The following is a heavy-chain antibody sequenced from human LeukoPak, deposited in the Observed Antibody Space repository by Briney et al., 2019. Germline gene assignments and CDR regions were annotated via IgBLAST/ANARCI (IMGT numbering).Heavy chain of an antibody. V-gene: IGHV3-23*01. Sequence: GGSLRLSCAASGFTFSSYAMSWVRQAPGKGLEWVSAISGSGGSTYYADSAKGRFTISRDNSKNTLYLQMNSLRAEGTAVYYCAKSGGYSGYDLGYWGQGTLVTVAS. CDR1: GFTFSSYA. CDR3: AKSGGYSGYDLGY. D-gene: IGHD5-12*01. J-gene: IGHJ4*02. CDR2: ISGSGGST.